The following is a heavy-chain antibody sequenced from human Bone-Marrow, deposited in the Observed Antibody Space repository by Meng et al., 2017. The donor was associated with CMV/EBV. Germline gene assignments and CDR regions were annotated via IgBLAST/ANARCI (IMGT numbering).Heavy chain of an antibody. J-gene: IGHJ4*02. D-gene: IGHD2-21*01. Sequence: GESLKISCAASGFTFSNYWMHWVRQAPGKGLEWVAFIRYDGSNKYYADSVKGRFTISRDNSKNTLYLQMNSLRAEDTAVYYCARSRRVVVIASYPDYWGQGTLVTVSS. CDR3: ARSRRVVVIASYPDY. V-gene: IGHV3-30*02. CDR2: IRYDGSNK. CDR1: GFTFSNYW.